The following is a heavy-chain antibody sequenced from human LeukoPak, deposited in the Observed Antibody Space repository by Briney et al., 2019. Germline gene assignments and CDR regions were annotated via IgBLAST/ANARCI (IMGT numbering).Heavy chain of an antibody. D-gene: IGHD2-2*01. J-gene: IGHJ4*02. CDR2: IYYSGST. CDR3: ARPQTMGSSSPLGY. Sequence: SETLSLTCTVSGGSISSSGYYWGWIRQPPGKGLEWIGSIYYSGSTYYNPSLKSRVTTSLDTSKNQISLKLSSVTAADTAVYYCARPQTMGSSSPLGYWGQGTLVTVSS. V-gene: IGHV4-39*07. CDR1: GGSISSSGYY.